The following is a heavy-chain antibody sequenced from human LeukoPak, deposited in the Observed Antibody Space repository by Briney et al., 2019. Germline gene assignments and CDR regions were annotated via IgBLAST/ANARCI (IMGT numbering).Heavy chain of an antibody. CDR2: IYYSGST. CDR1: GGSISSYY. J-gene: IGHJ5*02. V-gene: IGHV4-59*12. D-gene: IGHD3-22*01. CDR3: ARDRYYYDSSGYYSNWFDP. Sequence: SETLSLTCTVSGGSISSYYWSWIRQPPGKGLEWIGYIYYSGSTNYNPSLKSRVTISVDTSKNQFSLKLSSVTAADTAVYYCARDRYYYDSSGYYSNWFDPWGQGTLVTVSS.